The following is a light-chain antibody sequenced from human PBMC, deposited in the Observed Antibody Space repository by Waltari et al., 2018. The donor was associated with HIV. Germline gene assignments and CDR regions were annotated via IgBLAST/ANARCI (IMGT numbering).Light chain of an antibody. CDR3: QQYYLSPWT. CDR2: KAS. V-gene: IGKV1-5*03. Sequence: DIQMTQSLSTLSASVGDRVTLTCRASQSISNWLAWYQQKPGNAPTLLIYKASTLEGGVPSRFRGSGAGTEFTLTINSLQPDDFATYFCQQYYLSPWTFGQGARV. J-gene: IGKJ1*01. CDR1: QSISNW.